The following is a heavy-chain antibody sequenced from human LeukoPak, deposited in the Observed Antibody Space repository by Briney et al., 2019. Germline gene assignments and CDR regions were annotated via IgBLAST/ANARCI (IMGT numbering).Heavy chain of an antibody. CDR2: ISGSGGST. CDR3: AKLRQIWFGELLADY. CDR1: GFTFSSYA. J-gene: IGHJ4*02. Sequence: GGSLRLSCAASGFTFSSYAMSWVRQAPGKGLEWVSAISGSGGSTYYADSVKGRFTISRDNSKNTLYLQMNSLRAEDTAVYYCAKLRQIWFGELLADYWGQGTLVTVSS. V-gene: IGHV3-23*01. D-gene: IGHD3-10*01.